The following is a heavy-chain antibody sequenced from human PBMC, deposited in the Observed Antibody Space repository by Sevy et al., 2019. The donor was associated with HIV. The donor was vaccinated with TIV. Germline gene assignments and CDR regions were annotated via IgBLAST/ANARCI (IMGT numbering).Heavy chain of an antibody. CDR1: GFTFSSYG. Sequence: GGSLRLSCAASGFTFSSYGMHWVRQAPGKGLEWVAVISYDGSNKYYADSVKGRFTISRDNSKNTRYLQMNSLRAEDTAVYYCAKNELDIVVVPAALDYWGQGTLVTVSS. J-gene: IGHJ4*02. CDR2: ISYDGSNK. V-gene: IGHV3-30*18. CDR3: AKNELDIVVVPAALDY. D-gene: IGHD2-2*03.